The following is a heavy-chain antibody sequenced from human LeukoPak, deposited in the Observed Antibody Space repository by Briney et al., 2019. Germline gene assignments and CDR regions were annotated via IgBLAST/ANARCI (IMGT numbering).Heavy chain of an antibody. CDR2: ISSSGSTI. V-gene: IGHV3-48*03. Sequence: GGSLRLSCAASGFTFSSYEMNWVRQAPGKGLEWISYISSSGSTIYYADSVKGRFTISRDNAKNSLYLQMNSLRAEDTAVYYRARLNLWFGAFDYWGQGTLVTVSS. D-gene: IGHD3-10*01. J-gene: IGHJ4*02. CDR3: ARLNLWFGAFDY. CDR1: GFTFSSYE.